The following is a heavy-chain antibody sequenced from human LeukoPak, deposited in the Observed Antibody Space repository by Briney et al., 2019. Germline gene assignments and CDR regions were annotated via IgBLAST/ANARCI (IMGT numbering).Heavy chain of an antibody. D-gene: IGHD6-13*01. Sequence: PSETLSLTCTVSGGSISRSSYYWGWIRQSPGKGLEWIGTMYYSGSTYYNPSLKSRVTISVDTSKNQFSLKLNSVTATDTAVYYCAEGQQQLRYHFDYWGQGTLVTVSS. V-gene: IGHV4-39*07. CDR1: GGSISRSSYY. J-gene: IGHJ4*02. CDR3: AEGQQQLRYHFDY. CDR2: MYYSGST.